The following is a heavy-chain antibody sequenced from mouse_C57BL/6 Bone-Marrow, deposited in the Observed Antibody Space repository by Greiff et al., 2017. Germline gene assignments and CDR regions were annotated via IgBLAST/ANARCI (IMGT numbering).Heavy chain of an antibody. V-gene: IGHV5-9-1*02. J-gene: IGHJ4*01. CDR1: GFSFSSYA. CDR3: TRGGYDFYAMDD. CDR2: ISSGGDYN. Sequence: EVHLVESGAGLVKPGGSLKLSCAASGFSFSSYAMSWVRQTPEKRLEWVAYISSGGDYNYYADTVKGRFTISRDNARNTLYLQMSSHKSEDAAMYYCTRGGYDFYAMDDWGQGTSVTVSS. D-gene: IGHD2-2*01.